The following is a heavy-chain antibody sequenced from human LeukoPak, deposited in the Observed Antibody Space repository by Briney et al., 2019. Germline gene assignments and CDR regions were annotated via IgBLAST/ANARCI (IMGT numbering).Heavy chain of an antibody. J-gene: IGHJ4*02. Sequence: GASVKVSFKASGGTFSSYAISWVREAPGQGLEWMGGIIPIFGTANYAQKFQGRVTITADESTSTAYMELSSLRSEDTAVYYCARDQYYFDSSGYYYGRGGYFDYWGQGTLVTVSS. CDR3: ARDQYYFDSSGYYYGRGGYFDY. CDR2: IIPIFGTA. D-gene: IGHD3-22*01. CDR1: GGTFSSYA. V-gene: IGHV1-69*13.